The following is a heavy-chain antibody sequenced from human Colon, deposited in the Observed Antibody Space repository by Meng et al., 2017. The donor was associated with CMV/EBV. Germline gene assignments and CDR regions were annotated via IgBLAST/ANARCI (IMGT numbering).Heavy chain of an antibody. D-gene: IGHD3-10*01. J-gene: IGHJ4*02. CDR3: AKLPVGYYNSGSLYNEDYFDY. CDR1: YA. CDR2: ISGSGGIT. Sequence: YAMSWVSQATGKGLEWVSAISGSGGITYYADSVKGHFTISRDNSKDTLYLQMNSLRGEDTAVYYCAKLPVGYYNSGSLYNEDYFDYWGQGTLVTVSS. V-gene: IGHV3-23*01.